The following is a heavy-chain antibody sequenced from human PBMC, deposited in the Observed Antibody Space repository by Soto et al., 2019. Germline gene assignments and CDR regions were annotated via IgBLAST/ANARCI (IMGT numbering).Heavy chain of an antibody. CDR1: GFTFSSYG. Sequence: PGGSLRLSCAASGFTFSSYGMHWVRQAPGKGLEWVAVIWYDGSNKYYADSVKGRFTISRDNSKNTLYLQMNSLRAEDTAVYYCARNLRGYSGYDCDYFDYWGQGTLVTVSS. CDR2: IWYDGSNK. CDR3: ARNLRGYSGYDCDYFDY. V-gene: IGHV3-33*01. D-gene: IGHD5-12*01. J-gene: IGHJ4*02.